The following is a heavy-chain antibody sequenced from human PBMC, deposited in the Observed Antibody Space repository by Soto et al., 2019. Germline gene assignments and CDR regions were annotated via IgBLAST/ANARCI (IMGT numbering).Heavy chain of an antibody. D-gene: IGHD4-17*01. J-gene: IGHJ6*02. V-gene: IGHV4-30-4*01. CDR2: IYYSGST. CDR1: GGSISSGDYY. Sequence: QVQLQESGPGLVKPSQTLSLTCTVSGGSISSGDYYWSWIRQPPGKGLEWIGYIYYSGSTYYNPSLKSRVTISVDTSKNQFSLKLSSVTAADTAVYYCARVGYGDYRQGPGYYYGMDVWGQGTTVTVSS. CDR3: ARVGYGDYRQGPGYYYGMDV.